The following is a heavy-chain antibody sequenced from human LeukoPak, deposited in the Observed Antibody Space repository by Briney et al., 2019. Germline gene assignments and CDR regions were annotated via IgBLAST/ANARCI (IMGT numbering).Heavy chain of an antibody. CDR1: GGSISSYY. CDR3: ARDLAAAGTNYFDY. Sequence: SETLSLTCTVSGGSISSYYWSWIRQPPGKGLDWIGYIYYSGSTNYNPSLKSRVTTSVDTSKNQFSLKLSSVTAADTAVYYCARDLAAAGTNYFDYWGQGTLVTVSS. CDR2: IYYSGST. D-gene: IGHD6-13*01. V-gene: IGHV4-59*01. J-gene: IGHJ4*02.